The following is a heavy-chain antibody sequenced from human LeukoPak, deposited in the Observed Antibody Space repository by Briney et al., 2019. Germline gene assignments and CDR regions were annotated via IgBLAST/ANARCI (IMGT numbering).Heavy chain of an antibody. CDR3: AKDPEQLIGYCSGGTCSLRY. CDR1: GFTFSDYY. V-gene: IGHV3-11*01. CDR2: ISSGGSTI. J-gene: IGHJ4*02. D-gene: IGHD2-15*01. Sequence: GGSLRLSCAVSGFTFSDYYMSWIRQAPGKGLEWVSYISSGGSTISHADSVKGRFTISRDNSKNTLYLQMNSLRAEDTAVYYCAKDPEQLIGYCSGGTCSLRYWGQGTLVTVSS.